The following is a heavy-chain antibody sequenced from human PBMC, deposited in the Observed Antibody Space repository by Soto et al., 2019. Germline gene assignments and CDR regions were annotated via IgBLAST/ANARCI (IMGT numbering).Heavy chain of an antibody. CDR2: ISGSGGST. CDR1: GFTFSSYA. Sequence: EVQLLESGGGLVQPGGSLRLSCAASGFTFSSYAMSWVRQAPGKGLEWVSAISGSGGSTYYADSVKGRFTISRDNAKNKPYLQTNSLSAEDTSVYDCAKDRGRDGYNLVGYWGQGPLLTVSS. D-gene: IGHD5-12*01. V-gene: IGHV3-23*01. J-gene: IGHJ4*02. CDR3: AKDRGRDGYNLVGY.